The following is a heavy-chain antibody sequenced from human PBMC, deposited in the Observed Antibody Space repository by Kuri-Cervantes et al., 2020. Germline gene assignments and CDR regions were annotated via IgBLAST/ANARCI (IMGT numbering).Heavy chain of an antibody. CDR2: IFSNDEK. D-gene: IGHD2-15*01. Sequence: SGPTLVKPTETLTLTCTVSGFSLSNARMHVSWIRQPPGKALEWLAHIFSNDEKSYSTSLKSRLTISKDTSKSQVVLTMTNMDPVDTATYYCAHRVVAAEIFDYWGQGTLVTVSS. J-gene: IGHJ4*02. CDR3: AHRVVAAEIFDY. CDR1: GFSLSNARMH. V-gene: IGHV2-26*01.